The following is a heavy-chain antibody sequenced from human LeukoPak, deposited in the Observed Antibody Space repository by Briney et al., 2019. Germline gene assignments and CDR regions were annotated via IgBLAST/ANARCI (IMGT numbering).Heavy chain of an antibody. J-gene: IGHJ4*02. CDR3: AREGVNIVSTITGSTPDY. V-gene: IGHV3-33*01. D-gene: IGHD5/OR15-5a*01. CDR1: GFSFSNYG. Sequence: GGSLRLSCVASGFSFSNYGMHWVRQAPGKGLEWVAVFWYDGSNKYYAESVKGRFSISRDNSKNTLNLKMNSLRAEDTAVYYCAREGVNIVSTITGSTPDYWGQGTLVAASS. CDR2: FWYDGSNK.